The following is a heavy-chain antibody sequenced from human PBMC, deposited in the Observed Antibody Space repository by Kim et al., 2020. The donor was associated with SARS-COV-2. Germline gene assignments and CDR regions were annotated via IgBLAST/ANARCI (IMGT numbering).Heavy chain of an antibody. D-gene: IGHD3-10*01. Sequence: ASVKVSCKASGYTFTSYGISWVRQAPGQGLEWMGWISAYNGNTNYAQKLQGRVTMTTDTSTSTAYMELRSLRSDDTAVYYCARDPPTLWFGEFSAFDIWGQGTMVTVSS. CDR2: ISAYNGNT. J-gene: IGHJ3*02. CDR1: GYTFTSYG. CDR3: ARDPPTLWFGEFSAFDI. V-gene: IGHV1-18*01.